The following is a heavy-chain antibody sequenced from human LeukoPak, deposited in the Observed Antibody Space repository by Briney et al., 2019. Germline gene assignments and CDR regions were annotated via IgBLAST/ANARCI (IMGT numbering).Heavy chain of an antibody. CDR2: IYPGDSDT. CDR1: GYSFTSYW. D-gene: IGHD2-2*01. J-gene: IGHJ6*02. Sequence: NAGESLKISCKGSGYSFTSYWIGWVRQMPGKGLEWMGIIYPGDSDTRYSPSFQGQVTISADKSISTAYLQWSSLKASDTAMYYCARLGEVVPAASRPLDYYYGMDVWGQGITVTVSS. V-gene: IGHV5-51*01. CDR3: ARLGEVVPAASRPLDYYYGMDV.